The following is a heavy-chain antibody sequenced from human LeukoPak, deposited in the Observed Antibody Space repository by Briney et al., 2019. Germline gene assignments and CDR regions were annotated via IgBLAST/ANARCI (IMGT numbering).Heavy chain of an antibody. CDR3: ARDRTPGFDY. V-gene: IGHV4-38-2*02. J-gene: IGHJ4*02. CDR1: GYSISSGYY. CDR2: IYHSGST. D-gene: IGHD2-2*01. Sequence: PSETLSLTCTVSGYSISSGYYWGWIRQPPGKGLEWIGSIYHSGSTYYNPSLKSRVTISVDTSKNQFSLKLSSVTAADTAVYYCARDRTPGFDYWGQGTLVTVSS.